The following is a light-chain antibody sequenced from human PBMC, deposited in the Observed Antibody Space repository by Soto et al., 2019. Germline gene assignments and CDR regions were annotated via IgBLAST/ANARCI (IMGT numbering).Light chain of an antibody. J-gene: IGLJ3*02. CDR1: SSDVGGYNY. Sequence: QSALTQPRSASGSPGQSVTISCTGTSSDVGGYNYVSWYQQHPGKAPKLMIYEVSKRPSGVPDRFSGSKSGNTASLTVSGLQSEDEADYYCCSYAGSNNFEVFGGGTKLTVL. CDR3: CSYAGSNNFEV. V-gene: IGLV2-8*01. CDR2: EVS.